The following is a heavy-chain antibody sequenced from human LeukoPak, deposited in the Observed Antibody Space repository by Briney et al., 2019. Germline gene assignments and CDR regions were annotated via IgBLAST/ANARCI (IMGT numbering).Heavy chain of an antibody. CDR3: AKATSGSYSF. J-gene: IGHJ1*01. Sequence: ASVKVSCKASGGTFSSYAMSWVRQAPGKGLEWVSAISGSGGSTYYADSVKGRFTISRDNSKNTLYLQMNSLRAEDTAVYYCAKATSGSYSFWGQGTLVTVSS. CDR1: GGTFSSYA. CDR2: ISGSGGST. D-gene: IGHD1-26*01. V-gene: IGHV3-23*01.